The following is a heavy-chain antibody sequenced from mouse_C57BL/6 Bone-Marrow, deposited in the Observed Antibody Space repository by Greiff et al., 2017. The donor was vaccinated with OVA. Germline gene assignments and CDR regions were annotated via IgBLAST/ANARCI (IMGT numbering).Heavy chain of an antibody. CDR1: GFTFSSYT. Sequence: LQQSGGGLVKPGGSLKLSCAASGFTFSSYTMSWVRQTPEKRLEWVATISGGGGNTYYPDSVKGRFTISRDNAKNTLYLQMSSLRSEDTALYYCARHWVGGYYFDYWGQGTTLTVSS. D-gene: IGHD4-1*01. CDR2: ISGGGGNT. CDR3: ARHWVGGYYFDY. J-gene: IGHJ2*01. V-gene: IGHV5-9*01.